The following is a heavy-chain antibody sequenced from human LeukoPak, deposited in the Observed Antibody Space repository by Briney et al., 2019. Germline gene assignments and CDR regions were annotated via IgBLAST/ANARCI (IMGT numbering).Heavy chain of an antibody. V-gene: IGHV4-38-2*02. CDR3: ARGRTRITMVRGVRLWYFDL. CDR1: GYSISSGYY. J-gene: IGHJ2*01. Sequence: SETLSLTCTVSGYSISSGYYWGWIRQPPGKGLEWIGSIYHSGSTYYNPSLKSRVTISVDTSKNQFSLKLSSVTAADTAVYYCARGRTRITMVRGVRLWYFDLWGRGTLVTVSS. D-gene: IGHD3-10*01. CDR2: IYHSGST.